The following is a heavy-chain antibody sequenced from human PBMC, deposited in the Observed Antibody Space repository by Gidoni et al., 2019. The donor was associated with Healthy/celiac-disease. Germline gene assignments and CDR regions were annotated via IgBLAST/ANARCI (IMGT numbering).Heavy chain of an antibody. CDR2: ISSSSSTI. Sequence: EVQLVESGGGLVQPGGSLRLSCAASGFTFSSYSMNWVRQAPGKGLEWVSYISSSSSTIYYADSVKGRFTISRDNAKNSLYLQMNSLRDEDTAVYYCARDKYSSGGSPIFDYWGQGTLVTVSS. V-gene: IGHV3-48*02. CDR1: GFTFSSYS. J-gene: IGHJ4*02. D-gene: IGHD6-19*01. CDR3: ARDKYSSGGSPIFDY.